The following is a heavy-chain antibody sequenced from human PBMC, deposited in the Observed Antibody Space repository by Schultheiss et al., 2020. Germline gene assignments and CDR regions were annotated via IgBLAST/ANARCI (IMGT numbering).Heavy chain of an antibody. J-gene: IGHJ4*02. CDR3: ARARGYSSGWPNFDY. D-gene: IGHD6-19*01. CDR1: GGTFSSYT. CDR2: IIPILGIA. V-gene: IGHV1-69*02. Sequence: SVKVSCKASGGTFSSYTISWVRQAPGQGLEWMGRIIPILGIANYAQKFQGRVTITADKSTSTAYMELSSLRSEDTAVYYCARARGYSSGWPNFDYWGQGTLVTVSS.